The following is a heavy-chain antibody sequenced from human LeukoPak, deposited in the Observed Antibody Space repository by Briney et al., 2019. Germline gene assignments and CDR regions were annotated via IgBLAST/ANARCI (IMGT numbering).Heavy chain of an antibody. CDR3: AKEQQLVRSFDY. V-gene: IGHV3-30*18. J-gene: IGHJ4*02. Sequence: PGRSLRLSCAASGFTFSNHGMHWVRQAPGKGLEWVAVISYDGSNKYYADSVKGRFTISRDNSKNTLYLQMNSLRAEDTAVYYCAKEQQLVRSFDYWGQGTLVTVSS. D-gene: IGHD6-13*01. CDR2: ISYDGSNK. CDR1: GFTFSNHG.